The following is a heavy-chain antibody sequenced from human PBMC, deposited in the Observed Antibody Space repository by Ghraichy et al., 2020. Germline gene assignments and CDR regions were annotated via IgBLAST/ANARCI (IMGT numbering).Heavy chain of an antibody. CDR2: INPNSGGT. Sequence: ASVKVSCKASGYTFTGYYMHWVRQAPGQGLEWMGWINPNSGGTNYAQKFQGRVTMTRDTSISTAYMELSRLRSDDTAVYYCAREGNIGAYCGGDCYSDYWGQGTLVTVSS. CDR3: AREGNIGAYCGGDCYSDY. J-gene: IGHJ4*02. CDR1: GYTFTGYY. V-gene: IGHV1-2*02. D-gene: IGHD2-21*02.